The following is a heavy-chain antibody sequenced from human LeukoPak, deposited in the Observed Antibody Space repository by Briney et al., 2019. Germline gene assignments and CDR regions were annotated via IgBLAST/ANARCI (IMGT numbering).Heavy chain of an antibody. Sequence: TLSLTCTVSGGSISSGGYYWSWIRPHPGKGLEWIGYIYYSGSTYYNPSLKSRVTISVDTSKNQFSLKLSSVTAADTAVYYCARDQWIQLWLRYFDYWGQGTLVTVSS. V-gene: IGHV4-31*03. J-gene: IGHJ4*02. CDR2: IYYSGST. CDR3: ARDQWIQLWLRYFDY. CDR1: GGSISSGGYY. D-gene: IGHD5-18*01.